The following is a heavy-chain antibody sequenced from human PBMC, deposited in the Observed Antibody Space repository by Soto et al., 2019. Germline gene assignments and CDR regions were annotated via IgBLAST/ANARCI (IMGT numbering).Heavy chain of an antibody. Sequence: ASVKVSCKASGYTFTSYAMHWVRQAPGQRLEWKGWINAGNGNTKYSQKFQGRVTIIRDTSASTAYMELSSLRSEDTAVYYCARPFDISYYTNWFDPWGQGTLVTVSS. CDR1: GYTFTSYA. CDR2: INAGNGNT. J-gene: IGHJ5*02. V-gene: IGHV1-3*01. D-gene: IGHD3-9*01. CDR3: ARPFDISYYTNWFDP.